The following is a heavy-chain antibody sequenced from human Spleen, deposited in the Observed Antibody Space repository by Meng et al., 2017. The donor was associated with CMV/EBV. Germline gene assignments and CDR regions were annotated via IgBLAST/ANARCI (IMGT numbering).Heavy chain of an antibody. D-gene: IGHD6-19*01. V-gene: IGHV3-30*04. CDR2: ISYDGSNK. CDR1: GFTFSSYA. J-gene: IGHJ4*02. CDR3: ARDPRQWLVPGYFDY. Sequence: SGFTFSSYAMHWVRQAPGKGLEWVAVISYDGSNKYYADSVKGRFTISRDNSKNTLYLQMNSLRAEDTAVYYCARDPRQWLVPGYFDYWGQGTLVTVSS.